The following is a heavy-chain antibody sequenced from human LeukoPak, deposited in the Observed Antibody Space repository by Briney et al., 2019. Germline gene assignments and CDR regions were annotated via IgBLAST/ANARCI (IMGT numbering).Heavy chain of an antibody. CDR3: ARGKSYYDYVWGAFDI. Sequence: ASVKVSCKASGYTFTSYAMHWVRQAPGQRLEWMGWINAGNGNTKYSQKFQGRVTITRDTSASTAYMELSSLRSEDTAVYYCARGKSYYDYVWGAFDIWGQGTMVTVSS. CDR2: INAGNGNT. J-gene: IGHJ3*02. CDR1: GYTFTSYA. V-gene: IGHV1-3*01. D-gene: IGHD3-16*01.